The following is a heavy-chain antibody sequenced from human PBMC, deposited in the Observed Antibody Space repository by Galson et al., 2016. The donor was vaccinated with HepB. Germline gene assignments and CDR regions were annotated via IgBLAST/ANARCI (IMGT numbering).Heavy chain of an antibody. CDR3: AREPVRLDDLLTGPPKNPDY. J-gene: IGHJ4*02. V-gene: IGHV3-48*03. CDR1: GFTFSGYG. CDR2: ISSSGTTI. D-gene: IGHD3-9*01. Sequence: SLRLSCAASGFTFSGYGMHWVRQAPGKGLEWVSYISSSGTTIYYADSVKGRFTISRDNAKNSLYPQMNSLRAEDTAVYYCAREPVRLDDLLTGPPKNPDYWGQGTLVTVSS.